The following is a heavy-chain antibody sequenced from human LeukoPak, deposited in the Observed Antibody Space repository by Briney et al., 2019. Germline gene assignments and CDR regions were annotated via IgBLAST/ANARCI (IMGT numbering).Heavy chain of an antibody. CDR1: GFTFSSYW. D-gene: IGHD3-22*01. Sequence: PGGSLRLSCAASGFTFSSYWMSWVRQAPGKGLEWVANIKQDGSEKYYVDSVKGRFTISRDNAKNSLYLQMNSLRAEDTAVYYCARERGGYHDSSGYDNFDYWGQGTLVTVSS. CDR3: ARERGGYHDSSGYDNFDY. V-gene: IGHV3-7*01. J-gene: IGHJ4*02. CDR2: IKQDGSEK.